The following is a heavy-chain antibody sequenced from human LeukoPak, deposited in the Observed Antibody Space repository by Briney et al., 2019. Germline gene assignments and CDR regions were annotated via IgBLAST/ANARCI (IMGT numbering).Heavy chain of an antibody. J-gene: IGHJ3*02. D-gene: IGHD2-21*02. CDR3: ARDFYCGGDCYSRGGDAFGI. CDR2: IYYSGST. V-gene: IGHV4-31*03. Sequence: SETLSLTCTVSGGSISSGGYYWSWIRQHPGKGLEWIGYIYYSGSTYYNPSLKSRVTISVDTSKNQFSLKLSSVTAADTAVYYCARDFYCGGDCYSRGGDAFGIWGQGTMVTVSS. CDR1: GGSISSGGYY.